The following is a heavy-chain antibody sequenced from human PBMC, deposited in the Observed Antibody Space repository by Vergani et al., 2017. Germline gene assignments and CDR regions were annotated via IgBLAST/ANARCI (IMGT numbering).Heavy chain of an antibody. V-gene: IGHV1-69*06. J-gene: IGHJ6*02. CDR2: IIPIFGTA. Sequence: QVQLVQSGAEVKKPGSSVKVSCKASGGTFSSYAISWVRQAPGQGLEWMGGIIPIFGTANYAQKFQGRVTMTTDTSTSTAYMELRSLRSDDTAVYYCARDPGGGAIVATNYYYYGMDVWGQGTTVTVSS. CDR1: GGTFSSYA. CDR3: ARDPGGGAIVATNYYYYGMDV. D-gene: IGHD5-12*01.